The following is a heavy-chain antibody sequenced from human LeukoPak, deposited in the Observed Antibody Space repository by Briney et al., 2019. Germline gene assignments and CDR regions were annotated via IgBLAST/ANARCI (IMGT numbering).Heavy chain of an antibody. V-gene: IGHV1-2*02. CDR1: GYTFTNYY. J-gene: IGHJ5*02. CDR2: INPNSGGT. Sequence: ASVKVSCKASGYTFTNYYIHWVRQAPGQGLEWMGWINPNSGGTKYAQKLQGRVTMTRDTSISTAYMELSRLRSDDTAVYYCARDNRGLPPGYSSSWYWFDPWGQGTLVTVSS. CDR3: ARDNRGLPPGYSSSWYWFDP. D-gene: IGHD6-13*01.